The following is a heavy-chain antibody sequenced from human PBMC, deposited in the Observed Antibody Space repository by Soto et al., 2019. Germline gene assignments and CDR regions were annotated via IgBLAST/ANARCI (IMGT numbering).Heavy chain of an antibody. V-gene: IGHV4-34*01. CDR3: ARAKQTRITMVRGVIQVWFDP. D-gene: IGHD3-10*01. Sequence: TSETLSLTCAVYGGSFSGYYWSWIRQPPGKGLEWIGEINHSGSTNYNPSLKSRVTISVDTSKNQFSLKLSSVTAADTAVYYCARAKQTRITMVRGVIQVWFDPWGQGTLVTVSS. J-gene: IGHJ5*02. CDR2: INHSGST. CDR1: GGSFSGYY.